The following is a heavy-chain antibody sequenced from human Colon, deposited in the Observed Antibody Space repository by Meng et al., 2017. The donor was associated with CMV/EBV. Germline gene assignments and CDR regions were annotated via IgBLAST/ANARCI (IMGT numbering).Heavy chain of an antibody. CDR3: ARALGQGYYYYYGMYV. J-gene: IGHJ6*02. CDR1: GFTFSSYR. CDR2: ISSSGSTK. V-gene: IGHV3-48*04. D-gene: IGHD7-27*01. Sequence: GGLLRPSCAAFGFTFSSYRMSWFRQAPGKGMEWVSYISSSGSTKYYADTVKGRFTISRDNAKNSLYLQMNSLRAEDTAVYYCARALGQGYYYYYGMYVWGQGTTVTVSS.